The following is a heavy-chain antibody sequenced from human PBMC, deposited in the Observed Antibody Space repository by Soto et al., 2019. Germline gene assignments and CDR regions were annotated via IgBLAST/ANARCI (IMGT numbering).Heavy chain of an antibody. V-gene: IGHV1-18*04. D-gene: IGHD5-12*01. CDR3: ARDGYSGDYPRPYYFDY. CDR2: SSGYNGNT. CDR1: GYTFTNFG. J-gene: IGHJ4*02. Sequence: ASVKVSCKASGYTFTNFGITWVRQAPRQGLEWMGWSSGYNGNTNYAQKLQGRVTMTTDTSTSTAYMELRSLRSDDTAVYYCARDGYSGDYPRPYYFDYWGLGTLVTVS.